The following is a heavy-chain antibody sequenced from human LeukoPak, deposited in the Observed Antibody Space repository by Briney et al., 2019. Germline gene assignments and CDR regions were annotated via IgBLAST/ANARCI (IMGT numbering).Heavy chain of an antibody. D-gene: IGHD1-26*01. Sequence: ASVKVSCKASGYTFTGYYMHWVRQAPGQGLEWMGWINPNSGGTNYAQKFQGRVTMTRDTSISTAYMELSRLRSDDTAVYYCARHLLGEAYFMDYWGQGTLVTVSS. V-gene: IGHV1-2*02. CDR3: ARHLLGEAYFMDY. J-gene: IGHJ4*02. CDR1: GYTFTGYY. CDR2: INPNSGGT.